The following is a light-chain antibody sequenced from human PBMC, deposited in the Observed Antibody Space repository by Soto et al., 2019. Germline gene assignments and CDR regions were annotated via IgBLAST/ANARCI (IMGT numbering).Light chain of an antibody. CDR3: SSLSDSRNLL. Sequence: QSALTQPASVSGSPGQSITISCSGTSSDVGGYKYVSWYQHHPGKAPKLLIYDASNRPSGISDRFSGSKSGNAASLTISGLQADDEADYYCSSLSDSRNLLFGTGTKLTVL. J-gene: IGLJ1*01. CDR1: SSDVGGYKY. V-gene: IGLV2-14*01. CDR2: DAS.